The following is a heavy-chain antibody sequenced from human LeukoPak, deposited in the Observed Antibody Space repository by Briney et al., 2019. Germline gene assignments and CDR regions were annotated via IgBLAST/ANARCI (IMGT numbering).Heavy chain of an antibody. V-gene: IGHV3-49*04. J-gene: IGHJ4*02. Sequence: GGSLRLSCTASGFTFGDYAMSWVRQAPGKGLEWVGFIRSKAYGGTTEYAASVKGRFTISRDDSKSIAYLQMNSLKTEDTAVYYCTRGCGYYLHDNDYWGQGTLVTVSS. CDR2: IRSKAYGGTT. CDR1: GFTFGDYA. D-gene: IGHD3-22*01. CDR3: TRGCGYYLHDNDY.